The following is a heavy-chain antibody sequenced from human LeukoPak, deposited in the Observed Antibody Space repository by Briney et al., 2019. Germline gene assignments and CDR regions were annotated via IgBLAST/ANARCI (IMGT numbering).Heavy chain of an antibody. CDR3: ARAIWTSTVTTYYLDY. V-gene: IGHV1-3*01. CDR2: INAGNGKT. CDR1: GYSFTNYA. J-gene: IGHJ4*02. D-gene: IGHD4-17*01. Sequence: ASVKVSCKASGYSFTNYAIHWVRQAPGQRLEWMGWINAGNGKTKYSQKLQGRVTITRDTSATTAYMELSSLRSEDTAMYYCARAIWTSTVTTYYLDYWGQGTLVTVSS.